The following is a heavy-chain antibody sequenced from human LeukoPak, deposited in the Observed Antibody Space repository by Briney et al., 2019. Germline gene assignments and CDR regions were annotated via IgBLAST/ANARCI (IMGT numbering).Heavy chain of an antibody. V-gene: IGHV4-38-2*02. CDR2: IFNSGIT. CDR3: ARHGSSWYYFDY. Sequence: PSETLSLTCTVSGYSISSGYYWGWIRQPPGKGLEWIGSIFNSGITNYNPSLKSRVTISVDTSKNQFSLKLSSVTAADTAVYYCARHGSSWYYFDYWGQGTLVTVSS. D-gene: IGHD6-13*01. CDR1: GYSISSGYY. J-gene: IGHJ4*02.